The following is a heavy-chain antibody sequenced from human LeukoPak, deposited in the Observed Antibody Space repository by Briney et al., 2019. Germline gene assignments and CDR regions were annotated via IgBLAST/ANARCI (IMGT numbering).Heavy chain of an antibody. CDR3: ARRTPAGPLEFDY. J-gene: IGHJ4*02. CDR1: GGTFSSYA. CDR2: IIPIFGTA. V-gene: IGHV1-69*13. Sequence: SVKVSCKASGGTFSSYAISWVRQAPGQGLEWMGGIIPIFGTANYALKFQGRVTITADESTSTAYMELSSLRSEDTAVYYCARRTPAGPLEFDYWGQGTLVTVSS. D-gene: IGHD2-2*01.